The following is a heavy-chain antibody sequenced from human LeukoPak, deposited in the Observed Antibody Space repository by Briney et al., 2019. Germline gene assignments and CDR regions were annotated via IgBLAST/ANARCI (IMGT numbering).Heavy chain of an antibody. D-gene: IGHD3-22*01. CDR1: GFTFSSYS. CDR3: ARRIRSSGYYYAFGY. J-gene: IGHJ4*02. Sequence: GALRLSCAASGFTFSSYSMNWVRQAPGKGLEWVSYISSSSSTIYYTGSVKGRFTISRDNAKNSLYLQMNSLRAEDTAVYYCARRIRSSGYYYAFGYWGQGTLVTVSS. CDR2: ISSSSSTI. V-gene: IGHV3-48*01.